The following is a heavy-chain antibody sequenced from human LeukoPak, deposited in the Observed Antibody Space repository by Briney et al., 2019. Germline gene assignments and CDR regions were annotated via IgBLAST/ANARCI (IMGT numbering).Heavy chain of an antibody. V-gene: IGHV3-49*03. CDR3: ARERAGDVDY. J-gene: IGHJ4*02. Sequence: GGSRRLSFATFGFNFGVFALDWIGKAPGKGLEGVGFIRHREYGGTAEYAASVNGRFAISRDDSKSIVYLQMNDLRTEDTGVYYCARERAGDVDYWGLGTLVTVSS. CDR1: GFNFGVFA. CDR2: IRHREYGGTA.